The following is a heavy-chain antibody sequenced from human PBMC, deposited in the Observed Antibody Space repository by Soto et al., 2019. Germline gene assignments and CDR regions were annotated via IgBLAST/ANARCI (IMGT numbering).Heavy chain of an antibody. D-gene: IGHD3-16*01. V-gene: IGHV3-48*03. CDR2: ISSSGSTV. J-gene: IGHJ6*02. CDR3: ARDQGGDGYNTNFHYGTDV. Sequence: EVQLVESGGGLVQPGGSLRLSCAPSGFSFSSYDLNWVRQAPGKGLAWVSYISSSGSTVYYADSVKGRFTISRDNAKNSLYLQMNSLSAEDTATYYCARDQGGDGYNTNFHYGTDVWRQGTPLTVSS. CDR1: GFSFSSYD.